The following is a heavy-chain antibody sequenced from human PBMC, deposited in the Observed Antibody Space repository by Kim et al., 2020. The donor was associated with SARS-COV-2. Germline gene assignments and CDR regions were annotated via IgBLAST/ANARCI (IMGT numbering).Heavy chain of an antibody. CDR3: ARDFGIAARTFGFDY. Sequence: GGSLRLSCAASGFTFSSYSMNWVRQAPGKGLEWVSSISSSSSYIYYADSVKGRFTISRDNAKNSLYLQMNSLRAEDTAVYYCARDFGIAARTFGFDYWGQGTLVTVSS. CDR1: GFTFSSYS. D-gene: IGHD6-6*01. CDR2: ISSSSSYI. J-gene: IGHJ4*02. V-gene: IGHV3-21*01.